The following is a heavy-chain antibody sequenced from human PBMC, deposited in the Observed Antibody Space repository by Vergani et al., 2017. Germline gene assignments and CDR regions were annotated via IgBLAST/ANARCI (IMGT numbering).Heavy chain of an antibody. Sequence: QVQLQESGPGLVKPSETLSLTCGVSGYSINSGYYWAWIRQPPGKGLEWIGIIHHSGSSYHNPSLKSRVTISVETSKNHFSLKLTSVTAADTAVYYCARQPYYHDTSGFFFDLWGRGTLVTVSS. J-gene: IGHJ2*01. CDR1: GYSINSGYY. V-gene: IGHV4-38-2*01. CDR3: ARQPYYHDTSGFFFDL. D-gene: IGHD3-22*01. CDR2: IHHSGSS.